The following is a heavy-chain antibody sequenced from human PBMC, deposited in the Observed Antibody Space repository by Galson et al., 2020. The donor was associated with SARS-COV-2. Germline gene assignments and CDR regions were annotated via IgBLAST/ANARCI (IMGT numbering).Heavy chain of an antibody. D-gene: IGHD3-3*01. CDR3: ARDTRATIFGVVINGGYFDY. CDR2: IYTSGST. V-gene: IGHV4-61*02. Sequence: TLSLTCTVSGGSISSGSYYWSWIRQPAGKGLEWIGRIYTSGSTNYNPSLKSRVTISVDTSKNQFSLKLSSVTAADTAVYYCARDTRATIFGVVINGGYFDYWGQGTLVTVPS. J-gene: IGHJ4*02. CDR1: GGSISSGSYY.